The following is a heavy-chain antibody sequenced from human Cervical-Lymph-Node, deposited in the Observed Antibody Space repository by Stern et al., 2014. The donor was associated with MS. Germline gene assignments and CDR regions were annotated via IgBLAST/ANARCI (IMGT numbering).Heavy chain of an antibody. D-gene: IGHD1-26*01. J-gene: IGHJ4*02. Sequence: VHLVESGGGVVQPGRSLRLSCAACGFVFRRYALHWVRQAPGKGLEWVALISYDGRDKYYTDSVKGRFTVSRDNSNNTVDLEMNSLRLEDTAVYYCAKGGSGSYLDWGQGSLVTVSS. CDR3: AKGGSGSYLD. V-gene: IGHV3-30*04. CDR1: GFVFRRYA. CDR2: ISYDGRDK.